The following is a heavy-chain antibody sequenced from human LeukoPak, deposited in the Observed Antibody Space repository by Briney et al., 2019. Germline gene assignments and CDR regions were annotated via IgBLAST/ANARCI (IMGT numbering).Heavy chain of an antibody. Sequence: ASVKVSCKASGYTFTNYYMHWVRQAPGQGLEWMGIINPSDGKTSYAQKFQGRVTMTRDTSTSTVYMELSSLRSEDTALYYCARDPKDDTSGYYYFDYWGQGTLVTVSS. J-gene: IGHJ4*02. V-gene: IGHV1-46*01. CDR1: GYTFTNYY. CDR2: INPSDGKT. D-gene: IGHD3-22*01. CDR3: ARDPKDDTSGYYYFDY.